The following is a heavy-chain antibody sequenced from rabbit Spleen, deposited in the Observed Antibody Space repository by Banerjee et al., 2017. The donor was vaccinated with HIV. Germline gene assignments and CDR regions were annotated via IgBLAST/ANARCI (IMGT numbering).Heavy chain of an antibody. D-gene: IGHD7-1*01. CDR2: IDPIFTTT. V-gene: IGHV1S45*01. CDR3: ARGDFSAYTIGYPGYAYYFNL. J-gene: IGHJ4*01. CDR1: GFDFSRYG. Sequence: QEQLVESGGGLVQPEGSLTLTCKASGFDFSRYGVSWVRQAPGKGLEWIGYIDPIFTTTYYSSWAKGRFTVSKTSSTTVTLQMTSLTAADTATYFCARGDFSAYTIGYPGYAYYFNLWGPGTLVTVS.